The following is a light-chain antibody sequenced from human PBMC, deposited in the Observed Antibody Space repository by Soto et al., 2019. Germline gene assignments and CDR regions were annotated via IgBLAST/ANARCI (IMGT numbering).Light chain of an antibody. J-gene: IGKJ1*01. CDR3: QQYGSSPWT. CDR1: QSVNSSY. Sequence: EIVLTQSPGTLSLTPGERVTLSCRASQSVNSSYLAWYQHKPGQAPRLLIYGASTRATGIPDRFSGSGSGTDFTLTIARLEPEDFAVYCCQQYGSSPWTFGQGTKVEIK. V-gene: IGKV3-20*01. CDR2: GAS.